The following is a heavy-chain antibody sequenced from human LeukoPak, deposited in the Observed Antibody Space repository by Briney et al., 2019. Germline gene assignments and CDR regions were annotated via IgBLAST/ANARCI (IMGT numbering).Heavy chain of an antibody. J-gene: IGHJ4*02. Sequence: GGSLRLSCAASGFSFSDYWMSWVRQAPGKGLEWVASIKQDGSDKLYVDSVKGRFTISRDNAKNSLFLQMNSQRAEDTAVYYCASYCISRRGDSGFDYWGQGALVTVSS. CDR2: IKQDGSDK. V-gene: IGHV3-7*05. CDR1: GFSFSDYW. D-gene: IGHD2-15*01. CDR3: ASYCISRRGDSGFDY.